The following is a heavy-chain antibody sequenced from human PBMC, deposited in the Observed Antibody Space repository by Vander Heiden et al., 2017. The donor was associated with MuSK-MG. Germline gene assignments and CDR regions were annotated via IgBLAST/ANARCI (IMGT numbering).Heavy chain of an antibody. Sequence: QLQLQESGPGLVKPSETLSLTCTVSGGSISSSSYYWGWIRQPPGKGLEWIGSIYYSGSTYYNPSLKSRVTISVDTSKNQFSLKLSSVTAADTAVYYCARKKYDFWSGYYIGWFDPWGQGTLVTVSS. CDR1: GGSISSSSYY. V-gene: IGHV4-39*01. CDR2: IYYSGST. CDR3: ARKKYDFWSGYYIGWFDP. J-gene: IGHJ5*02. D-gene: IGHD3-3*01.